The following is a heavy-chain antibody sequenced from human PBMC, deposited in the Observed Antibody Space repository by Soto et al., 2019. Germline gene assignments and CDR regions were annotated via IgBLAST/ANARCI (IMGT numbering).Heavy chain of an antibody. CDR1: GGSISSYY. CDR3: AGSITMVRGVIDAFDI. Sequence: SETLSLTCTVSGGSISSYYWSWIRQPPGKGLEWIGYIYYSGSTNYNPSLKSRVTISVDTSKNQFSLKLSSVTAADTAVYYCAGSITMVRGVIDAFDIWGQGTMVTVSS. D-gene: IGHD3-10*01. J-gene: IGHJ3*02. V-gene: IGHV4-59*08. CDR2: IYYSGST.